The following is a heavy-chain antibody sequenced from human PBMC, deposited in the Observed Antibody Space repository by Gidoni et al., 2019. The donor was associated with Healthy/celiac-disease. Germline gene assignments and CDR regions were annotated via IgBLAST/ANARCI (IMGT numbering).Heavy chain of an antibody. Sequence: EVQLVESGGGLVKPGGSLSLSYAASGFTFSSYRMNCVRQDPGKGLEWVSCISRSSSYIYYADSVKGRVTISRDNAKNSLYLQMNSLRAEDTAVYYCARDLLWFGEADQLAFDYWGQGTLVTVSS. V-gene: IGHV3-21*01. CDR3: ARDLLWFGEADQLAFDY. CDR2: ISRSSSYI. J-gene: IGHJ4*02. D-gene: IGHD3-10*01. CDR1: GFTFSSYR.